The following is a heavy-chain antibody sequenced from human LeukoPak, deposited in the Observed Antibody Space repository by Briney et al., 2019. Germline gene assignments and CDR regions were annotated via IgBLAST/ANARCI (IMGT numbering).Heavy chain of an antibody. V-gene: IGHV3-48*04. CDR2: ISSSSSTI. Sequence: GGSLRPSCAASGFTFSSYSMNWVRQAPGKGLEWVSYISSSSSTIYYADSVKGRFTISRDNAKNSLYLQMNSLRAEDTAVYYCARVRSVGGNPHAFNIWGQGTMVTVSS. D-gene: IGHD4-23*01. CDR1: GFTFSSYS. CDR3: ARVRSVGGNPHAFNI. J-gene: IGHJ3*02.